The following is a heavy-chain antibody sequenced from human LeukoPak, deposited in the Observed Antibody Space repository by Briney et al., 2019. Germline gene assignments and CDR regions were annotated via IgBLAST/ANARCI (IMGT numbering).Heavy chain of an antibody. CDR1: GFTFSSYA. Sequence: GGSLRLSCAASGFTFSSYAMHWVRQAPGKGLEWVAVISYDGSNKYYADSVKGRFTISRDNSKNTLYLQMNSLRAEDTAVYYCARGEGDFLGYWGQGTLVTVSS. D-gene: IGHD3-10*01. V-gene: IGHV3-30-3*01. J-gene: IGHJ4*02. CDR2: ISYDGSNK. CDR3: ARGEGDFLGY.